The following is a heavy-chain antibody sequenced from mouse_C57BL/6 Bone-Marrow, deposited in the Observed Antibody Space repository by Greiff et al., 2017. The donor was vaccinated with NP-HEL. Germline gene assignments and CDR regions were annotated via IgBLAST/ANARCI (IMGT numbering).Heavy chain of an antibody. CDR2: IYPRSGNT. V-gene: IGHV1-81*01. Sequence: VKLMESGAELARPGASVKLSCKASGNTFTSYGISWVKQRTGQGLEWIGEIYPRSGNTYYNEKFKGKATLTADKSSSTAYMELRSLTSEDSAVYFCARRRSYFDYWGQGTTLTVSS. CDR1: GNTFTSYG. J-gene: IGHJ2*01. CDR3: ARRRSYFDY.